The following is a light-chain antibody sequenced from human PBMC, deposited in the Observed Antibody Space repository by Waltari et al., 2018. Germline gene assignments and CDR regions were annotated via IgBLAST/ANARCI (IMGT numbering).Light chain of an antibody. CDR1: GSNIGRNS. CDR3: AAWDDSLSGVV. J-gene: IGLJ2*01. V-gene: IGLV1-44*01. Sequence: QSVLTQPPSASGTPGQRVAISCSGGGSNIGRNSVNWYQQLPGTAPKLLIYNNNQRPSGAPGRFSGSKSGTSASLAISGLQSEDEADYYCAAWDDSLSGVVFGGGTKLTVL. CDR2: NNN.